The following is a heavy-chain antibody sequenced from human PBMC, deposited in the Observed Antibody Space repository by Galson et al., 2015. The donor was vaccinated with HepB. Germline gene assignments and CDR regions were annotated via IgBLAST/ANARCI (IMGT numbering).Heavy chain of an antibody. J-gene: IGHJ4*02. CDR2: ISSSGSTI. CDR1: GFTFSDYY. V-gene: IGHV3-11*01. CDR3: ARGHVATNGYYYFEY. Sequence: SLRLSCAASGFTFSDYYMSWIRQAPGKGLEWVSYISSSGSTIYYADSVKGRFTISRDNAKNSLYLQMNSLKAEDTAVYYCARGHVATNGYYYFEYWGQGTLVTVSS. D-gene: IGHD3-3*01.